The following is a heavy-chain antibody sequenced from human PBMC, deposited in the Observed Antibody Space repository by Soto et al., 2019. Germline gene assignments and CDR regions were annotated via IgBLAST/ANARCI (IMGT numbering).Heavy chain of an antibody. V-gene: IGHV3-23*01. CDR3: AKRRGAGGHFDY. D-gene: IGHD2-15*01. J-gene: IGHJ4*02. CDR1: GFTCSSYA. Sequence: GGSLRLSCAASGFTCSSYAMGWVRQGPGKGLEWVAVVSIGGSTHYADSVRGRFTISRDNSKNTLSLQMNSLTAEDTAVYFCAKRRGAGGHFDYWGQGALVTVS. CDR2: VSIGGST.